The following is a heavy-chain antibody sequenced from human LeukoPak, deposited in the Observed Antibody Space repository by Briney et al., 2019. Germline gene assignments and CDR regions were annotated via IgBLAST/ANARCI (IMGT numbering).Heavy chain of an antibody. CDR1: GGTFSSYG. J-gene: IGHJ5*02. Sequence: ASVKVSCKASGGTFSSYGISWVRQAPGQGLEWMGWISAYNGNTNYAQKLQGRVTMTTDTSTSTAYMELRSLRSDDTAVYYCARDHSGGFGVAGKVGFDPWGQGTLVTVST. CDR2: ISAYNGNT. CDR3: ARDHSGGFGVAGKVGFDP. D-gene: IGHD3-3*01. V-gene: IGHV1-18*01.